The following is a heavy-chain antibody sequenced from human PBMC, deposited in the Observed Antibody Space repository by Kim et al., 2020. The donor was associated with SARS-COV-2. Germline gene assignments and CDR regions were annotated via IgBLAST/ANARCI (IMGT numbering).Heavy chain of an antibody. Sequence: GESLKISCQGSGYSFTTYWIAWVRQMPGKGLEWMAMIHPSNSDIRYSPSFQCQVTISVDKSISTAYLQWSSLKASDTAMYYCARRSGYCTAGICYSDDAFDIWGQGTMVTVSS. V-gene: IGHV5-51*01. D-gene: IGHD2-15*01. J-gene: IGHJ3*02. CDR2: IHPSNSDI. CDR1: GYSFTTYW. CDR3: ARRSGYCTAGICYSDDAFDI.